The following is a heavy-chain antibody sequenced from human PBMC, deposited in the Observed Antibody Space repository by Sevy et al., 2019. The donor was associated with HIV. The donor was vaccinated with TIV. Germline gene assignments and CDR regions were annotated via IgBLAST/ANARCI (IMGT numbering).Heavy chain of an antibody. CDR3: AKVKYSSPAFDI. J-gene: IGHJ3*02. CDR1: GFTFDDYA. Sequence: GGSLRLSCAASGFTFDDYAMHWVRQAPGKGLEWVSGISWNSGSIGYADSVKGRFTISRDNAKNSLYLQINSLRAEDTALYYCAKVKYSSPAFDIWGQGTMVTVSS. V-gene: IGHV3-9*01. CDR2: ISWNSGSI. D-gene: IGHD6-6*01.